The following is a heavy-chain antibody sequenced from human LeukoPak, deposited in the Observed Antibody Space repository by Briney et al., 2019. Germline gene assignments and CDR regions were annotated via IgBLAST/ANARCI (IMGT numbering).Heavy chain of an antibody. CDR3: AKATYSGNYYPLDY. CDR2: ISWNSASI. Sequence: GRSLRLSCVGSGFTLDDYAMHWVRQAPGKGLEWVSGISWNSASIDYADSVKGRFTISRDDAKNSLYLQMNSLRPEDTAFYYCAKATYSGNYYPLDYWGQGTLVTVSS. V-gene: IGHV3-9*01. D-gene: IGHD1-26*01. J-gene: IGHJ4*02. CDR1: GFTLDDYA.